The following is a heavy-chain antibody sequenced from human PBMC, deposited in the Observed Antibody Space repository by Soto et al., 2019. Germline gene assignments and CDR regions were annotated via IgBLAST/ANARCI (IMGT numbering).Heavy chain of an antibody. CDR2: IHNSGST. CDR1: GASTSNYY. CDR3: ARLLLPTDTVDY. D-gene: IGHD2-2*02. J-gene: IGHJ4*02. V-gene: IGHV4-59*08. Sequence: QVQLQESGPGLVKPSETLSLTCTVSGASTSNYYWSWIRQPPGKGLEYIGYIHNSGSTNSNPSLKSRVTISVDTSMNQFSLKLSSVTAADTAVYYCARLLLPTDTVDYWGQGTLVTVSS.